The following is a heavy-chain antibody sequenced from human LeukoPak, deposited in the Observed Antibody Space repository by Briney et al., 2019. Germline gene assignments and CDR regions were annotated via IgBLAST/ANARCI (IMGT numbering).Heavy chain of an antibody. V-gene: IGHV3-23*01. Sequence: GGSLRLSCAASGFTFSSYAMSWVRQAPGKGLEWVSAISGSGGSTYYADSVKGRFTISRDNSKNTLYLQMNSLRAEDTAVYYCAKGLWFGEQRLVGAFDIWGQGTMVTVSS. CDR1: GFTFSSYA. J-gene: IGHJ3*02. CDR2: ISGSGGST. D-gene: IGHD3-10*01. CDR3: AKGLWFGEQRLVGAFDI.